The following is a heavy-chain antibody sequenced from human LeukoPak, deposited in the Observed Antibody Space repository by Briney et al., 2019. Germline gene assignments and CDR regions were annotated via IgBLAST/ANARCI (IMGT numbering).Heavy chain of an antibody. CDR1: GGTFSSYA. CDR2: IIPIFGTA. V-gene: IGHV1-69*13. J-gene: IGHJ3*02. Sequence: SVKVSCKASGGTFSSYAISWVRQAPGQGLEWMGGIIPIFGTANYAQKFQGRVTITADESTSTAYMELSSLRSEDTAVYYCARGYCSGGSCYAGAFDIWGQGTMVTVSS. CDR3: ARGYCSGGSCYAGAFDI. D-gene: IGHD2-15*01.